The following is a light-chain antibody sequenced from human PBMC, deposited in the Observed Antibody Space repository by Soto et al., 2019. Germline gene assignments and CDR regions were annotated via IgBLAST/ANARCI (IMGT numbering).Light chain of an antibody. J-gene: IGKJ1*01. CDR3: LQDYAFPWT. V-gene: IGKV1-6*01. Sequence: AIRMTQSPSSLSASVGDRVTITCRASQHIRNDLGWYQQKPGRAPKLLIYSSSTLQSGVPSRFNGSGSGTDFTLSINSLQPEDFATYYCLQDYAFPWTFGQGTNVEVK. CDR1: QHIRND. CDR2: SSS.